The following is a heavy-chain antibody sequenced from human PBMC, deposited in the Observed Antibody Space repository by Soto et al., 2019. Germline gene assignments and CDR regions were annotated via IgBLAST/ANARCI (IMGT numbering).Heavy chain of an antibody. CDR2: INANSGGT. J-gene: IGHJ4*02. CDR1: GYTFTGYS. V-gene: IGHV1-2*02. CDR3: AREYCTGSGCSPFFDY. Sequence: GASVKVSCKASGYTFTGYSIHWVRQAPGQGLEWMGWINANSGGTNYAQKFQGRVTMTRDTSIITAYMDLSRLTSDDTAVYYCAREYCTGSGCSPFFDYWGQGTLVTVSS. D-gene: IGHD2-15*01.